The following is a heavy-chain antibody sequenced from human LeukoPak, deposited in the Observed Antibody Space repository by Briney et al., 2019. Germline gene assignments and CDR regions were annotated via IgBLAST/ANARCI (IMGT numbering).Heavy chain of an antibody. J-gene: IGHJ4*02. Sequence: PSETLSLTCAVYGGSFSGYYWSWIRQPPGKGLEWIGYIYYSGSAYYNPSLKSRVSISVDTSKNQFSLKLSSVTAADTAVYYCARVYETTVTTAYYFDYWGQGTLVTVSS. CDR2: IYYSGSA. D-gene: IGHD4-17*01. CDR1: GGSFSGYY. CDR3: ARVYETTVTTAYYFDY. V-gene: IGHV4-30-4*08.